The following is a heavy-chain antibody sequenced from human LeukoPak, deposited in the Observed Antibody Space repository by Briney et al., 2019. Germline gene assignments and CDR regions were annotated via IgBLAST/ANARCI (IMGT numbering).Heavy chain of an antibody. J-gene: IGHJ2*01. V-gene: IGHV4-59*01. Sequence: PSETLSLTCTVSGGSISSYYWSWIRQPPGKGLEWIGYICYSGSTNYNPSLKSRVTISVDTSKNQFSLKLSSVTAADTAVYYCARDYPQPQSSGWYHPATPYWYFDLWGRGTLVTVSS. D-gene: IGHD6-13*01. CDR3: ARDYPQPQSSGWYHPATPYWYFDL. CDR2: ICYSGST. CDR1: GGSISSYY.